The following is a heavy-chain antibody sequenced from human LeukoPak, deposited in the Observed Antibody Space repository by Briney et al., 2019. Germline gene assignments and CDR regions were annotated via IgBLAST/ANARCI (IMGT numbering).Heavy chain of an antibody. Sequence: SETLSLTCTVSGGSISSHYWSWIRQPPGKGLEWIGYIYYSGSTNYNPSLKSRVTISVDTSKNQFSLKLSSVTAADTAVYYCAREMCSGGSCYSYDAFDIWGQGTMVTVSS. V-gene: IGHV4-59*11. J-gene: IGHJ3*02. CDR3: AREMCSGGSCYSYDAFDI. D-gene: IGHD2-15*01. CDR1: GGSISSHY. CDR2: IYYSGST.